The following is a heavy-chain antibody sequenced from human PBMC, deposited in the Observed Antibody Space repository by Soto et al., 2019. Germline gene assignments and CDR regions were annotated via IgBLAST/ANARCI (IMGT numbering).Heavy chain of an antibody. D-gene: IGHD3-10*01. J-gene: IGHJ4*02. V-gene: IGHV1-8*01. CDR1: GYTFTSYD. CDR2: MNPNSGNT. CDR3: ARVLITMVRGAPDY. Sequence: ASVKVSCKASGYTFTSYDINWVRQAPGQGLEWMGWMNPNSGNTGYAQKFQGRVTMTRNTSISTAYMELSSLRSEDTAVYYCARVLITMVRGAPDYWGQGTLVTVSS.